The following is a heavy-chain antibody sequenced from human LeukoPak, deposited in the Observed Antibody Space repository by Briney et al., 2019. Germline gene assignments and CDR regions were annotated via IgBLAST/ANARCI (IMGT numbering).Heavy chain of an antibody. V-gene: IGHV4-59*01. CDR1: GGSISSYY. Sequence: SETLSLTCTVSGGSISSYYWSWIRQPPGKGLEWIGYIYYSGSTNYNPSLKSRVTISVDTSKNQFSLKLSSVTAADTAVYYCARGTMVRGVTPNWFDPWGQGTLVTVSS. J-gene: IGHJ5*02. CDR2: IYYSGST. CDR3: ARGTMVRGVTPNWFDP. D-gene: IGHD3-10*01.